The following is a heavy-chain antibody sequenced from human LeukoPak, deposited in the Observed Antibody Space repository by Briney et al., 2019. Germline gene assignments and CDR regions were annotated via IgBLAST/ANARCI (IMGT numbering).Heavy chain of an antibody. D-gene: IGHD5-18*01. CDR1: GGSISRSYYY. V-gene: IGHV4-39*01. CDR2: IYYSGNT. J-gene: IGHJ3*02. CDR3: ARHSTGVGGYSYGDDAFDI. Sequence: SETLSLTCSVSGGSISRSYYYWGWIRQPPGKGLEWIGTIYYSGNTFYNPSLKSRVTISVDTSKNQFSLKLSSVTAADTAVYYCARHSTGVGGYSYGDDAFDIWGQGTMVTVSS.